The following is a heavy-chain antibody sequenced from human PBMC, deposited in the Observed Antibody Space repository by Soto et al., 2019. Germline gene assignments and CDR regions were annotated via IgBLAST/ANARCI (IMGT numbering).Heavy chain of an antibody. CDR3: ARERPDGCKLDP. D-gene: IGHD6-19*01. CDR1: GGSVSSGSYY. V-gene: IGHV4-61*01. J-gene: IGHJ5*02. Sequence: SETLSLTCTVSGGSVSSGSYYWILIRQPPGKGLEWIGYIYYSGSTNYNPSLKSRVTISVDTSKNQFSLKLSSVTAADTAVYYCARERPDGCKLDPWGQGTLVTVSS. CDR2: IYYSGST.